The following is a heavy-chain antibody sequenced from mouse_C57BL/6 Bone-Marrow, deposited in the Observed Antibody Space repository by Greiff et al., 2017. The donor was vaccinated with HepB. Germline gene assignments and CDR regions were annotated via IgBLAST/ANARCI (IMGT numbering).Heavy chain of an antibody. J-gene: IGHJ1*03. CDR3: ARSITTVRYFDV. V-gene: IGHV3-8*01. CDR1: GYSITSDY. CDR2: ISYSGST. Sequence: EVQGVESGPGLAKPSQTLSLSCSATGYSITSDYWNWIRKFPGNKLEYMGYISYSGSTYYNPSLKSRISITRDTSKNQYYQQLNSVTTEDTATYYCARSITTVRYFDVWGTGTTVTVSS. D-gene: IGHD1-2*01.